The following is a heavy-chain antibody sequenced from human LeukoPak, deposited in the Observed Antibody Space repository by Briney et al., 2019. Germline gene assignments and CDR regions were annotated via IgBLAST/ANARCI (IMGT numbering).Heavy chain of an antibody. D-gene: IGHD5-18*01. V-gene: IGHV3-48*04. CDR1: EFSFSNYS. J-gene: IGHJ6*03. CDR3: ARGGYGTNFYYYMDV. Sequence: GGSLRLSCTASEFSFSNYSMNWVRQAPGKGLEWLSYISGSSTTEYYADPMKGRVIMSRDNSRNSVYLQLNSLRAEDTAIYYCARGGYGTNFYYYMDVWGKGTTVTVTS. CDR2: ISGSSTTE.